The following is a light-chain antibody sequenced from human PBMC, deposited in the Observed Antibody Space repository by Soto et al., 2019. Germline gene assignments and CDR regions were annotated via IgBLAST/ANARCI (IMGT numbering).Light chain of an antibody. V-gene: IGKV3-20*01. J-gene: IGKJ2*01. Sequence: EIVLTQSPGTLSLSPGERATLSCRASQSVSSSYLAWYQQKPGQAPRLLIYGASSRATGIPDRFSGSGSGTDFTLTISRLEPEDFAGYYCQQHGSSPYTFGQGTKLEIK. CDR3: QQHGSSPYT. CDR2: GAS. CDR1: QSVSSSY.